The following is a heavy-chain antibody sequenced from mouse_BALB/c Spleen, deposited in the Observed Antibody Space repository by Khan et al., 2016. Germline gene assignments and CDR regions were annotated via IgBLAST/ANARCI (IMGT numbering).Heavy chain of an antibody. CDR2: KSYSGST. Sequence: EVQLQESGPSLVKPSQTLSLTCSVTGDSITSGYWNWIRKFIGTKLEYMGYKSYSGSTYYNQSLKSRISITRDPSKNQYYLQLNSVTTEDTVTYYCARDGSSPFAYWGQGTLVTVSA. D-gene: IGHD1-1*01. V-gene: IGHV3-8*02. CDR3: ARDGSSPFAY. CDR1: GDSITSGY. J-gene: IGHJ3*01.